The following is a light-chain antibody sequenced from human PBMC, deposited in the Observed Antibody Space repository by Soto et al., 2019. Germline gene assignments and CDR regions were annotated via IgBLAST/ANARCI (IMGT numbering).Light chain of an antibody. CDR1: SSDVGAYNY. V-gene: IGLV2-14*01. Sequence: QSVLTQPASVSGSPGQSITISCTGTSSDVGAYNYVSWYQQHPGKAPKLMICDVSNRPSGVSNRFSGSKSGNTASLTISGLQAEDEADYYCSSYKSSSTLYVFGTGTKVTV. CDR2: DVS. J-gene: IGLJ1*01. CDR3: SSYKSSSTLYV.